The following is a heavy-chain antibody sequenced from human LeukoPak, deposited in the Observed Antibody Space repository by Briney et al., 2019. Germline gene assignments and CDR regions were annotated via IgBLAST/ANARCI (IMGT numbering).Heavy chain of an antibody. J-gene: IGHJ4*02. CDR3: ATYWAFDY. V-gene: IGHV3-7*02. D-gene: IGHD2-8*02. CDR2: IKEDGSEK. CDR1: GLPFSNYW. Sequence: GGSLRLSCAASGLPFSNYWMTWVRQAPGKGLEWVANIKEDGSEKYYVDSVKGRFTISRDNANNSLYLQMNSLRAEDTAVYYCATYWAFDYWGQGTLVTVSS.